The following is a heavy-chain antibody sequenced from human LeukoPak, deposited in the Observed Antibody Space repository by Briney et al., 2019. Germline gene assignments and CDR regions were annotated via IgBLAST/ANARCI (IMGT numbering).Heavy chain of an antibody. CDR2: ISSSSSYI. Sequence: GGSLRLSCAASGFTFGSYSMNWVRQAPGKGLEWVSSISSSSSYIYYADSVKGRFTISRDNVKNSLYLQMNSLRAEDTAVYYCARGQQLGTFDYWGQGTLVTVSS. V-gene: IGHV3-21*01. D-gene: IGHD6-13*01. CDR3: ARGQQLGTFDY. CDR1: GFTFGSYS. J-gene: IGHJ4*02.